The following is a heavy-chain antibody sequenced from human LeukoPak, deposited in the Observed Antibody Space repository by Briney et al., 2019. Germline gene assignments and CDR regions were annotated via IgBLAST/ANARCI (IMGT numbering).Heavy chain of an antibody. CDR3: ARQRWELLLYYYYYYYYMDV. J-gene: IGHJ6*03. Sequence: SEALSLTCAVYGGSFSGYYWSWIRQPPGKGLEWIGEINHSGSTNYNPSLKSRVTISVDTSKNQFSLKLSSVTAADTAVYYCARQRWELLLYYYYYYYYMDVWGKGTTVTVSS. CDR1: GGSFSGYY. D-gene: IGHD1-26*01. CDR2: INHSGST. V-gene: IGHV4-34*01.